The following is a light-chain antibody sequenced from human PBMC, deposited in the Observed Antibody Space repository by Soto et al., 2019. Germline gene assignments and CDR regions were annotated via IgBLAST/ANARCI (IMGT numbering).Light chain of an antibody. CDR2: GAS. Sequence: EIMLKQSPGTLSLSPGERAILSCSASHIVSSSYLAWYRQKPGQAPSLLIYGASSRATGIPDRFSGSGSGTDFTLTISRLEPEDFAVYYCQQYGSSPRTFGQGTKV. V-gene: IGKV3-20*01. CDR3: QQYGSSPRT. CDR1: HIVSSSY. J-gene: IGKJ1*01.